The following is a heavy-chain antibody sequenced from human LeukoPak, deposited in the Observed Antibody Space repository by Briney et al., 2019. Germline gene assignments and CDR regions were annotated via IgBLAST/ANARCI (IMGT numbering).Heavy chain of an antibody. V-gene: IGHV3-23*01. J-gene: IGHJ5*02. D-gene: IGHD2-15*01. Sequence: QSGGSLRLSCAASGFPFSSHAMSWVRQPPGKGLEWVAAISNGKTYYADSVRGRFAISRDDSTNTVYLHMNSLRDEDTALYHCVREAGYCAPLCVKTNWFDPWGQGTLVTVSS. CDR1: GFPFSSHA. CDR2: ISNGKT. CDR3: VREAGYCAPLCVKTNWFDP.